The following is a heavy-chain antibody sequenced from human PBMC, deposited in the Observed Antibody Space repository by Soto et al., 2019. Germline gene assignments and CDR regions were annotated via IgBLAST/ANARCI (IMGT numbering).Heavy chain of an antibody. V-gene: IGHV1-8*01. CDR2: MNPYSGNT. CDR3: ARGVAGSSWYLD. Sequence: QVQLVQSGAEVEKPGASVKVSCKASGYTFTSHDINWVRQATGQGLEWMGWMNPYSGNTGYAQKFRGRVTMTRNTSISTAYMELSSLRSEDTAVYYCARGVAGSSWYLDWGLGTLVTVSS. J-gene: IGHJ4*02. D-gene: IGHD6-13*01. CDR1: GYTFTSHD.